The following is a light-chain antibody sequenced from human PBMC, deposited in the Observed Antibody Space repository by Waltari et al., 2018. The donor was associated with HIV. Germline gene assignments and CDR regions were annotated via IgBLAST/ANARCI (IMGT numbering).Light chain of an antibody. J-gene: IGLJ2*01. Sequence: QSALTHRASVSGSPGQSITISCTGTSSDVGGYNYVSWYQQHPGKAPKLMIYEVSNRPSGVSNRFSGSKSGNTASLTISGLQAEDEADYYCSSYTSSSTLYVVFGGGTKLTVL. V-gene: IGLV2-14*01. CDR1: SSDVGGYNY. CDR2: EVS. CDR3: SSYTSSSTLYVV.